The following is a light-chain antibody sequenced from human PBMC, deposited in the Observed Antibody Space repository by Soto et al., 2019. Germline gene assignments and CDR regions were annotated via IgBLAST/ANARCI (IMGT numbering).Light chain of an antibody. CDR1: QTIDRW. CDR3: QQYEGNPT. Sequence: DIQLTQSPSTLSASIGDRVVITCRASQTIDRWLAWYQQRPGLAPRLLIYDASTLESGVPSRFSGSGSETEFTLTISSLKPDDFATYLCQQYEGNPTFGQGTTVEVK. V-gene: IGKV1-5*01. J-gene: IGKJ1*01. CDR2: DAS.